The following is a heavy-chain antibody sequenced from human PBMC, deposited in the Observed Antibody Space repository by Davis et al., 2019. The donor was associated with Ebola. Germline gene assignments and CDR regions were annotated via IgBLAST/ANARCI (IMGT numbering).Heavy chain of an antibody. CDR2: INPYSGGT. CDR3: ARGHTYGRWDDRFDP. D-gene: IGHD5-18*01. J-gene: IGHJ5*02. V-gene: IGHV1-2*06. Sequence: ASVKVSCKASGYSFTGYYMHWVRQAPGQGLEWMGRINPYSGGTNYAQKFQGRVTMTRDTSISTAYMELSRLRSDDTAVYYCARGHTYGRWDDRFDPWGQGTLVTVSS. CDR1: GYSFTGYY.